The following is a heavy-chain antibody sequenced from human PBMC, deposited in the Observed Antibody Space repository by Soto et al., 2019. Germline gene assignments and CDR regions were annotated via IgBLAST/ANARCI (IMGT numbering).Heavy chain of an antibody. Sequence: PSETLSLTCTVSGGSISRGGYYWSWIRQHPGKGLEWIGYIYYSGSTYYNPSLKSRVTISVDTSKNQFSLKLSSVTAADTAVYYCARGLDYGDYVPPWFDPWGQGTLVTVSS. D-gene: IGHD4-17*01. CDR2: IYYSGST. CDR1: GGSISRGGYY. J-gene: IGHJ5*02. CDR3: ARGLDYGDYVPPWFDP. V-gene: IGHV4-30-4*08.